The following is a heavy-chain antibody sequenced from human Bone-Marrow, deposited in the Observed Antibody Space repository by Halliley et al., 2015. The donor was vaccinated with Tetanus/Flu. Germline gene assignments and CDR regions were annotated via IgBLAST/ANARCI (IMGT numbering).Heavy chain of an antibody. Sequence: TLSLTCTVSGYSISSGHYWGWIRQPPGKGLEWIGSIYRSGSTYYHPSLKRRVTISVDMSKNQFSLNLNSVTDADTAVYYCARAGRIGYETPFDLWGQGTLATVSS. V-gene: IGHV4-38-2*02. CDR2: IYRSGST. D-gene: IGHD5-12*01. CDR3: ARAGRIGYETPFDL. CDR1: GYSISSGHY. J-gene: IGHJ4*02.